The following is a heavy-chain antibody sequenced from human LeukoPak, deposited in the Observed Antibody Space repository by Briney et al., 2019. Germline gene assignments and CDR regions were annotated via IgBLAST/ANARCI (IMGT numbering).Heavy chain of an antibody. CDR3: ARARSSYGYGDAFDI. D-gene: IGHD5-18*01. CDR1: GFTFTSYT. CDR2: ISSSSYI. J-gene: IGHJ3*02. V-gene: IGHV3-21*01. Sequence: PGGSLRLSCAASGFTFTSYTMNWVRQAPGKGLEWVSSISSSSYIYYADSVKGRFTISRDNAKNSLYLQMNSLRAEDTAVYYCARARSSYGYGDAFDIWGQGTMVTVSS.